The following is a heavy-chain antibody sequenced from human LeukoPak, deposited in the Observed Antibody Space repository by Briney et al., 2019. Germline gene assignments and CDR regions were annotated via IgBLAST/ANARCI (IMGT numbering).Heavy chain of an antibody. CDR2: ISREGSSE. J-gene: IGHJ4*02. CDR3: AKDGYCSSAACYPNHFAN. V-gene: IGHV3-30*18. Sequence: GGSLRLSCAASGFTFSHYGMHWVRQAPGKGLEWLAFISREGSSEDYADSVKGRFAISRDNSKNTLYLQMSGLGSGDTAVYYCAKDGYCSSAACYPNHFANWGRGTLVTVSS. CDR1: GFTFSHYG. D-gene: IGHD2-2*03.